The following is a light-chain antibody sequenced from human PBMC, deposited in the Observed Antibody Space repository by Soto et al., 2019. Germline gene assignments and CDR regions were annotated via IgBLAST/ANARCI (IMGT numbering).Light chain of an antibody. J-gene: IGLJ2*01. Sequence: QSALTQPASVSGSPGQSITLSCTGTSSEVGGYNYVSWYQQHPGKAPKLMIYDVSNRPSGVSNRFSGSKSGNTASLTISGLQAEDEADYYCSSYTSSSTVVFGGGTKVTV. CDR1: SSEVGGYNY. CDR3: SSYTSSSTVV. V-gene: IGLV2-14*01. CDR2: DVS.